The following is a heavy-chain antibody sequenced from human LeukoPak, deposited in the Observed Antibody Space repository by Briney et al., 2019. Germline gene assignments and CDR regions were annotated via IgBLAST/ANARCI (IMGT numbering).Heavy chain of an antibody. CDR1: GFIFSLYC. V-gene: IGHV3-74*01. CDR2: ICPDGTGI. J-gene: IGHJ4*02. CDR3: VRDFRSADY. Sequence: GGSLRLSCAASGFIFSLYCMHWVRQAPGKGPMWGSRICPDGTGISYADSVKARFTTSRDNAKNTVYLQMNGLREEDTAVYYCVRDFRSADYWGQGTLVTVSS.